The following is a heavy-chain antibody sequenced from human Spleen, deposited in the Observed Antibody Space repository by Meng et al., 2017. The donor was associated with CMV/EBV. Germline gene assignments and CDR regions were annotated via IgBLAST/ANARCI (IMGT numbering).Heavy chain of an antibody. Sequence: SETLSLTCGVYGGSFSGYYWTWIRQPPGKGLEWIGEINHGGVTHYNSSLNSRVTISLDTSKKRFSLRLTSVTAADTALYYCASEPVGWYFDLWGRGTLVTVSS. CDR2: INHGGVT. D-gene: IGHD1-14*01. V-gene: IGHV4-34*01. J-gene: IGHJ2*01. CDR3: ASEPVGWYFDL. CDR1: GGSFSGYY.